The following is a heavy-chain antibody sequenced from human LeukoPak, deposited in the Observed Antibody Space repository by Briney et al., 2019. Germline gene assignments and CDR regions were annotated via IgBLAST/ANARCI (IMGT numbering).Heavy chain of an antibody. J-gene: IGHJ4*02. CDR2: IYYSGST. D-gene: IGHD6-19*01. CDR1: GGSISSYY. V-gene: IGHV4-59*01. CDR3: ARDSGQWLVPGYYFDY. Sequence: SETLSLTCTVSGGSISSYYWSWIRLPPGKGLEWIGYIYYSGSTNYNPSLKSRVTISVDTSKNQFSLKLSSVTAADTAVYYCARDSGQWLVPGYYFDYWGQGTLVTVSS.